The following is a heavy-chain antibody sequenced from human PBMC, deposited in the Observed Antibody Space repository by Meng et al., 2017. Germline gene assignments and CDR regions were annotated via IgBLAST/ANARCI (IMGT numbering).Heavy chain of an antibody. D-gene: IGHD3-10*01. J-gene: IGHJ4*02. CDR2: IIPILGIA. V-gene: IGHV1-69*02. CDR1: GGTFSSYT. CDR3: ARVRGSGSLGIFDY. Sequence: QVEVGQSGAEVKKAGSSVKVSCKASGGTFSSYTISWVRQAPGQGLEWMGRIIPILGIANYAQKFQGRVTMTRNTSISTAYMELSSLRSEDTAVYYCARVRGSGSLGIFDYWGQGTLVTVSS.